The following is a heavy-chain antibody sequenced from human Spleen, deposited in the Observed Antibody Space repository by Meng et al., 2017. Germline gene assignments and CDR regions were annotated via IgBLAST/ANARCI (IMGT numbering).Heavy chain of an antibody. Sequence: GESLKISCAASGFTFSSYGMHWVRQAPGKGLEWVAVIWYDGSNKYYADSVKGRFTISRDNSKNSLYLQMDSLRAEDTAIYYCATLVLVTASDYWGHGTLVTVSS. CDR1: GFTFSSYG. V-gene: IGHV3-33*01. J-gene: IGHJ4*01. D-gene: IGHD2-21*02. CDR2: IWYDGSNK. CDR3: ATLVLVTASDY.